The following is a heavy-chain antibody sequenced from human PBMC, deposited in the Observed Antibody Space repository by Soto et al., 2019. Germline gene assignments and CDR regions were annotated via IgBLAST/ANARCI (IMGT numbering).Heavy chain of an antibody. CDR2: TYQSGSA. CDR1: GGSITSGGYS. CDR3: ARDYYGMDV. Sequence: SETLSLTCTVSGGSITSGGYSWTWLRQSPGKGLEWIGYTYQSGSAYYNPSLKSRVTISVDRSKNQFSLNLTSVTAADTAVYYCARDYYGMDVWGQGTTVTVSS. J-gene: IGHJ6*02. V-gene: IGHV4-30-2*06.